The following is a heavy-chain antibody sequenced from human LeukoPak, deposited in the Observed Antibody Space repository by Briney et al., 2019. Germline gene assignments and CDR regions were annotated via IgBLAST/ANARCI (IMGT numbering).Heavy chain of an antibody. V-gene: IGHV1-69*05. CDR2: IIPIFGTA. CDR1: GGTFSSYA. J-gene: IGHJ4*02. Sequence: SVKVSCKASGGTFSSYAISWVRQAPGQGLEWMGGIIPIFGTANYAQKFQGRVTITTDESTSTAYMELSSLRSEDTAVYYCARGTLAAIRLGYFDFWGQGTLVAVSS. CDR3: ARGTLAAIRLGYFDF. D-gene: IGHD6-13*01.